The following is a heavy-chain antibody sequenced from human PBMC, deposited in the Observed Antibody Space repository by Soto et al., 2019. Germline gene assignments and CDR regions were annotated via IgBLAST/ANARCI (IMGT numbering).Heavy chain of an antibody. CDR2: IWFDGSNK. CDR3: ARDRYSSGWYDLDY. D-gene: IGHD6-19*01. V-gene: IGHV3-33*01. J-gene: IGHJ4*02. Sequence: QVHLVESGGGVVQPGRSLRLSCAASGFTFSSYGMHWVRQAPGKGLEWVAVIWFDGSNKYYADSVKGRFTISRDNSQNTVYLQMNSLRAEDTAVYYCARDRYSSGWYDLDYWGQGTLVTVSS. CDR1: GFTFSSYG.